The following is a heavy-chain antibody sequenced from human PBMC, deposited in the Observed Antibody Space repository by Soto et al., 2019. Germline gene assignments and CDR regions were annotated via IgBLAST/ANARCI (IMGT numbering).Heavy chain of an antibody. D-gene: IGHD6-13*01. J-gene: IGHJ4*02. CDR1: GGSISSGDCY. Sequence: QVQLQESGPGLVKPSQTLSLTCTVSGGSISSGDCYWRWIRQPPGKGLEWIGSIYYSGSTYYNPSLKRRVTISVDTSTNQFSLKLNSVTAADTAVYYCASRHSSPYFDYWGQGTLVTVSS. CDR3: ASRHSSPYFDY. V-gene: IGHV4-30-4*01. CDR2: IYYSGST.